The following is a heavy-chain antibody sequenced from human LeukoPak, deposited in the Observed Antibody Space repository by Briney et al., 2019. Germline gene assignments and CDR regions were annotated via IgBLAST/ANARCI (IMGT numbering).Heavy chain of an antibody. CDR3: ARVAAVAGKGHFDY. CDR1: GGTFSSYA. D-gene: IGHD6-19*01. CDR2: IIPIFGTA. Sequence: SVKVSCKASGGTFSSYAISWVRQAPGQGLGWMGGIIPIFGTANYAQKFQGRVTITADESTSTAYMELSSLRSEDTAVYYCARVAAVAGKGHFDYWGQGTLVTVSS. J-gene: IGHJ4*02. V-gene: IGHV1-69*13.